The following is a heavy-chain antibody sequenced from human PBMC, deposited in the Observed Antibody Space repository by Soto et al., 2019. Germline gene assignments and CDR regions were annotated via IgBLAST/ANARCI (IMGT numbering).Heavy chain of an antibody. V-gene: IGHV4-31*02. CDR3: ARTGGSALYYGMDV. Sequence: WTWLRRHPGKGLEWIGYIYYSGSTYYNPSLRSRVTISVDTSSDQFSLKLTSVTAVDTAVYYCARTGGSALYYGMDVWGQGTTVTVSS. D-gene: IGHD1-1*01. CDR2: IYYSGST. J-gene: IGHJ6*02.